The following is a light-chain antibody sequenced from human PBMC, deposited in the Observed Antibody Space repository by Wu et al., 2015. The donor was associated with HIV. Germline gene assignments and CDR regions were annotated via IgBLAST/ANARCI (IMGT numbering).Light chain of an antibody. CDR1: QSISSY. V-gene: IGKV1-39*01. J-gene: IGKJ3*01. Sequence: DIQMTQSPSSLSASVGDRVTITCRASQSISSYLNWYQQKPGKAPKLLIYAASSLQSGVPSRFSGSGSGTEFTLTVSSLQSDDFATYYCQQLSNFPFTFGPGTKVDFK. CDR3: QQLSNFPFT. CDR2: AAS.